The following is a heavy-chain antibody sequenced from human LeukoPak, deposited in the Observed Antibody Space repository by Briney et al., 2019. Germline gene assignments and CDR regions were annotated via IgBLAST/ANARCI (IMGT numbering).Heavy chain of an antibody. D-gene: IGHD4-17*01. CDR3: AYGDLGY. V-gene: IGHV3-33*01. Sequence: GGSLRLSCAASGFTFSSYGMHWVRQAPGKGLEWVAVIWYDGSNKYYADSVKGRFTISRDNSKNMLYLQMNSLRAEDTAVYYCAYGDLGYWGQGTLVTVSS. CDR2: IWYDGSNK. CDR1: GFTFSSYG. J-gene: IGHJ4*02.